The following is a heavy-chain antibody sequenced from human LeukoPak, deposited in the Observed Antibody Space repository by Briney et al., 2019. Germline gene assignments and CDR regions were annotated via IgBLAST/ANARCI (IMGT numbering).Heavy chain of an antibody. CDR2: IWYDGSNK. CDR3: AKDSVYYGSSPGY. CDR1: GFTFSSYG. J-gene: IGHJ4*02. V-gene: IGHV3-33*06. D-gene: IGHD3-22*01. Sequence: PGRSLRLSCAASGFTFSSYGMHWVRQAPGKGLEWVAVIWYDGSNKYYADSVKGRFTISRDNSKNTLYLQMNSLRAEDTAVYYCAKDSVYYGSSPGYWGQGTLVTVSS.